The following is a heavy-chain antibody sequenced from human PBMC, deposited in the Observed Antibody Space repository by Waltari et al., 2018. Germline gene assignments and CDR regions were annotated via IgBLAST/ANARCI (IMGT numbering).Heavy chain of an antibody. CDR3: ARGASINLSSAFDP. J-gene: IGHJ5*01. V-gene: IGHV1-2*06. CDR2: INPNSGAS. Sequence: QVQLVQSGAEVKKPGASVKVSCKASGYTFTAFYNHWVRQAPGQGLEWMGRINPNSGASNYAVKLQGRISLTRDMSLNTAFMELSRLTSDDTAVYYCARGASINLSSAFDPWGQGTLVTVSS. CDR1: GYTFTAFY. D-gene: IGHD3-9*01.